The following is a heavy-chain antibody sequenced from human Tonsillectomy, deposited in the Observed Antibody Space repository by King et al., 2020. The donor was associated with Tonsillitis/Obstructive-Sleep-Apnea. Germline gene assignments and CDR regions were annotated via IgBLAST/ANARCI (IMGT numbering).Heavy chain of an antibody. CDR2: ISYSGST. D-gene: IGHD1-1*01. V-gene: IGHV4-31*03. CDR3: ARTTPPYYYYHMDV. CDR1: GGSISSADYF. Sequence: QVPLQESGPGLVKPSQSLSLTCTVSGGSISSADYFWRWIRQHPGKGLEWIGYISYSGSTYYNPSLKSRVSISADTSKNQFSLQLRSVTVADTAVYFCARTTPPYYYYHMDVWGKGTTVTVSS. J-gene: IGHJ6*03.